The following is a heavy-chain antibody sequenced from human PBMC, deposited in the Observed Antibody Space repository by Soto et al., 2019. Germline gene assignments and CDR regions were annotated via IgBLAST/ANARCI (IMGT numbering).Heavy chain of an antibody. CDR1: GFTSRGHD. J-gene: IGHJ6*02. Sequence: PGRSLRLSCEASGFTSRGHDMSWVRQAPGKELEWVATISGSGSNTHYTDSVKGRFIISKDNAKNTMYLQMDSLRAEDTAVYYCARDKFVRRTLTTHYYYGLDVWGQGTPVTVSS. V-gene: IGHV3-23*01. CDR2: ISGSGSNT. CDR3: ARDKFVRRTLTTHYYYGLDV. D-gene: IGHD4-17*01.